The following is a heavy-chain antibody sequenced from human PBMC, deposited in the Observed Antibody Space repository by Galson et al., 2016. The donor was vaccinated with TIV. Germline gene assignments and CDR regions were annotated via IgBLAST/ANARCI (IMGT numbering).Heavy chain of an antibody. CDR1: GFTFGHYA. J-gene: IGHJ3*02. CDR3: TRTAMGSTRNAFDI. CDR2: ITSKTYGATT. Sequence: SLRLSCAASGFTFGHYAVNWFRQAPGKGLEWVGFITSKTYGATTEYAASGKGRFTISRDDSRNIAYLQMNSLKTEDTAVYYCTRTAMGSTRNAFDIWGQGTVVTVSS. D-gene: IGHD1-1*01. V-gene: IGHV3-49*03.